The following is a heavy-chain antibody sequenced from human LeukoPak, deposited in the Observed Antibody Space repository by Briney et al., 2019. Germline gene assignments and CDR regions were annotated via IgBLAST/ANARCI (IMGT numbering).Heavy chain of an antibody. CDR3: ARGGRTTWHGMDV. Sequence: PGGSLRLSCAASGFTFSSYGMHWVSQAPGKGLEWVAVIWYDGSNKNYADSVKGRFTISRDNSKNTLNLQMNSLRAEDTAVYYCARGGRTTWHGMDVWGQGTTVTVSS. D-gene: IGHD4-17*01. V-gene: IGHV3-33*01. CDR1: GFTFSSYG. J-gene: IGHJ6*02. CDR2: IWYDGSNK.